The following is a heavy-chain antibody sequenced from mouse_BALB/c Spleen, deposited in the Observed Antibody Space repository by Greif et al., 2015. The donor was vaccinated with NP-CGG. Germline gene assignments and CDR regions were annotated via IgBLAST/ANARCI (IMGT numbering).Heavy chain of an antibody. V-gene: IGHV1S132*01. Sequence: VQLQQSGAELVKPGASVKLSCKTSGYTFTSYWIQWVKQRPGQGLGWIGEIFPGTGTTYYNEKFKGKATLTIDTSSSTAYMQLSSLTSEDSAVYFCARKNYGGGLGDYWGQGTSVTVSS. CDR2: IFPGTGTT. D-gene: IGHD1-1*02. J-gene: IGHJ4*01. CDR3: ARKNYGGGLGDY. CDR1: GYTFTSYW.